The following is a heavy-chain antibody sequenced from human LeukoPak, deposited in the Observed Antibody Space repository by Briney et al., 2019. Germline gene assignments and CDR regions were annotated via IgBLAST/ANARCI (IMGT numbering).Heavy chain of an antibody. J-gene: IGHJ4*02. CDR1: GGSISSYY. D-gene: IGHD3-22*01. V-gene: IGHV4-59*08. Sequence: SETLSLTCTVSGGSISSYYWSWIRQPSGKGLEWIGYIYYSGSTNYNPSLKSRVTISVDTSKNQFSLKLSSVTAADTAVYYCARQGYDSSGYYDYWGQGTLVTVSS. CDR2: IYYSGST. CDR3: ARQGYDSSGYYDY.